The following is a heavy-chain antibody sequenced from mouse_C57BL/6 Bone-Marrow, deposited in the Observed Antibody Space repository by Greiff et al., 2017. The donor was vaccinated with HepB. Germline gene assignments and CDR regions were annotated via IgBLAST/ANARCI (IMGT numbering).Heavy chain of an antibody. V-gene: IGHV2-6*03. CDR1: GFSLPSYG. Sequence: QVQLKESGPGLVAPSQSLSITCTVSGFSLPSYGVHWVRQPPGKGLAWLVVIWSDGSTTYNSALKSRLSISNDNSKSQVFLKMNSLQTDDTAMDYCARYDSHYAMDYWGQGTSVTVSS. CDR2: IWSDGST. J-gene: IGHJ4*01. CDR3: ARYDSHYAMDY. D-gene: IGHD2-4*01.